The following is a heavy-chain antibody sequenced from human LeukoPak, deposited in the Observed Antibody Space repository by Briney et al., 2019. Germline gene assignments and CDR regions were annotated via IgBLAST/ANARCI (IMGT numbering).Heavy chain of an antibody. Sequence: ASVKVSCKASGYTFTGYYMHWVRQAPGQGLEWMGWINPNSGGTDYAQKFQGRVTMTRDTSISTAYMELSRLRSDDTAVYYCARVGSGSYLTDYWGQGTLVTVSS. CDR1: GYTFTGYY. V-gene: IGHV1-2*02. CDR3: ARVGSGSYLTDY. J-gene: IGHJ4*02. CDR2: INPNSGGT. D-gene: IGHD1-26*01.